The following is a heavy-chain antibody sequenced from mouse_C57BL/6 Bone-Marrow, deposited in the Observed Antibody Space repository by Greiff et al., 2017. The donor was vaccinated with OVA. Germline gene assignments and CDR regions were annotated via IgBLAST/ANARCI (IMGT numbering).Heavy chain of an antibody. CDR1: GYAFTNYL. D-gene: IGHD1-1*01. CDR2: INPGSGGT. Sequence: VKLQESGAELVRPGTSVKVSCKASGYAFTNYLIEWVKQRPGQGLEWIGVINPGSGGTNYNEKFKGKATLTADESSSTAYMQLSSLTSEDSAVYVCARGGYYGSIFAYWGQGTLVTVSA. CDR3: ARGGYYGSIFAY. V-gene: IGHV1-54*01. J-gene: IGHJ3*01.